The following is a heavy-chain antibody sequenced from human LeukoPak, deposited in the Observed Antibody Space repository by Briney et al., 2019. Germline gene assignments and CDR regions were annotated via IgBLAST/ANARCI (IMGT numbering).Heavy chain of an antibody. CDR3: ARDPSGRYSSSWYVNWFDP. CDR1: GYTFTSYG. D-gene: IGHD6-13*01. CDR2: ISAYNGNT. J-gene: IGHJ5*02. Sequence: ASVKVCCKASGYTFTSYGISWVRQAPGQGLEWMGWISAYNGNTNYAQKLQGRVTMTTDTSTSTAYMELRSLRSDDTAVYYCARDPSGRYSSSWYVNWFDPWGQGTLVTVSS. V-gene: IGHV1-18*01.